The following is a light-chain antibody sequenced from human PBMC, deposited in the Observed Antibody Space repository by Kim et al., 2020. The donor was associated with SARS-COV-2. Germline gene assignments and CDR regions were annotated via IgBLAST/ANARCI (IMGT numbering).Light chain of an antibody. CDR1: QDIRND. CDR3: LQHSTYPIT. CDR2: GAS. V-gene: IGKV1-17*01. Sequence: ASVGDRVTITCRTSQDIRNDLGWYQQNPGRAPKRLFYGASSLRSGVPSRFSGSGSGTEFTLTISSVQPEDFATYFCLQHSTYPITFGQGTRLEIK. J-gene: IGKJ5*01.